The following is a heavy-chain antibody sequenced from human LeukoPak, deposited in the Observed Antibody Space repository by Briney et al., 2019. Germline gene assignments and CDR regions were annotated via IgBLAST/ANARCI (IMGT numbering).Heavy chain of an antibody. CDR2: ISSSGSII. CDR1: GFTFSDYY. D-gene: IGHD1-20*01. J-gene: IGHJ4*02. V-gene: IGHV3-11*01. Sequence: GSLRLSCAASGFTFSDYYMNWIRQTPGKGLEWVSYISSSGSIIYYADSVKGRFTISRDNAKNSVYLQMNSLRAEDTAVYYCARAATYNWNDVNYWGQGTLVTVSS. CDR3: ARAATYNWNDVNY.